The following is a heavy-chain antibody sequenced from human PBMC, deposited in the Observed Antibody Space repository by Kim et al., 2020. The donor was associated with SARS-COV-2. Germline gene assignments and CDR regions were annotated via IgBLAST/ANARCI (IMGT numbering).Heavy chain of an antibody. D-gene: IGHD3-3*01. CDR3: ARGYYDFIYYYYYYGMDV. V-gene: IGHV4-59*13. Sequence: SETLSLTCTVSGGSISSYYWSWIRQPPGKGLEWIGYIYYSGSTNYNPSLKSRVTISVDTSKNQFSLKLSSVTAADTAVYYCARGYYDFIYYYYYYGMDVWGQGTTVTVSS. CDR2: IYYSGST. J-gene: IGHJ6*02. CDR1: GGSISSYY.